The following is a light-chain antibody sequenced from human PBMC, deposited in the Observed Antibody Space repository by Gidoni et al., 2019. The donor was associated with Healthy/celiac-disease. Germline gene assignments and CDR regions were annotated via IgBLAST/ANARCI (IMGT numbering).Light chain of an antibody. CDR1: SSDVGGYDY. J-gene: IGLJ2*01. V-gene: IGLV2-11*01. CDR2: DVT. Sequence: QSALTQPRSVSGSPGQSVTISCTGTSSDVGGYDYVSWCQQHPGKAPKLIIYDVTTRPSGVPGRFSGSKSGNTASLTISGLQTEDEADYYCCSYAGSYTYVVFGGGTKLTVL. CDR3: CSYAGSYTYVV.